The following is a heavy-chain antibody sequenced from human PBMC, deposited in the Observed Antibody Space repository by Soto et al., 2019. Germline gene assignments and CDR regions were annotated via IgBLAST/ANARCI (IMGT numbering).Heavy chain of an antibody. CDR2: IWNDGSNV. V-gene: IGHV3-33*01. CDR1: GFTFRNYA. CDR3: ARDSRYFEIFFAFDI. Sequence: QVQLVESGGGVVQPGRSLRLSCAASGFTFRNYAMHWVRQAPGKGLEWVAVIWNDGSNVYYTDSVKGRFTLSRDNSMNTLILQMNSLRAEDTAVYYCARDSRYFEIFFAFDIWGQRTMVTVSS. D-gene: IGHD6-13*01. J-gene: IGHJ3*02.